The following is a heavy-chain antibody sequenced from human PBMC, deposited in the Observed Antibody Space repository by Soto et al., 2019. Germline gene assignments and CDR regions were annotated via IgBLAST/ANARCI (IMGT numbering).Heavy chain of an antibody. D-gene: IGHD6-13*01. CDR1: GGTFSSYA. CDR3: ATENSSSWYENYRDAFDI. Sequence: SVKVSCKASGGTFSSYAISWVRQAPGQGLEWMGGIIPIFGTANYAQKFQGRVTITADTSTSTAYMELSSLRSEDTAVYYCATENSSSWYENYRDAFDIWGQGTMVTVSS. V-gene: IGHV1-69*06. CDR2: IIPIFGTA. J-gene: IGHJ3*02.